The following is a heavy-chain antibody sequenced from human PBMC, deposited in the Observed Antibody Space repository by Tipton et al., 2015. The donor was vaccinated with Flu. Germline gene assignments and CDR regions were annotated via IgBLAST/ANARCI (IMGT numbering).Heavy chain of an antibody. CDR1: GFTFSSYW. CDR2: INQDGSKT. J-gene: IGHJ4*02. V-gene: IGHV3-7*03. CDR3: ARAIAAADSF. Sequence: GSLRLSCAGSGFTFSSYWMTWVRQAPGKGLEWVANINQDGSKTYSMDPVKGRFTISRDNAKNSLNLQMNSLRAEDSAIYYCARAIAAADSFWGQGTLVTVSS. D-gene: IGHD6-13*01.